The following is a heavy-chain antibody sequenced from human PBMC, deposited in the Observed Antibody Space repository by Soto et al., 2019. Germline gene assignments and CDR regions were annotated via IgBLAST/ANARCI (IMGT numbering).Heavy chain of an antibody. V-gene: IGHV3-23*01. CDR1: GFTFSSYA. CDR3: AKDPAALNRSPYGMDV. D-gene: IGHD6-13*01. CDR2: ISGSGGST. J-gene: IGHJ6*02. Sequence: PGGSLRLSCAASGFTFSSYAMSWVRQAPGKGLEWVSAISGSGGSTYYADSVKGRFTISRDNSKNTLYLQMNSLRAEDTAVYYCAKDPAALNRSPYGMDVWGQGTTVTVSS.